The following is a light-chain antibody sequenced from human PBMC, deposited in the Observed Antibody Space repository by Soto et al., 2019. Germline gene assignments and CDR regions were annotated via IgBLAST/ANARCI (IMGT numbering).Light chain of an antibody. CDR3: CSYAGSSTFVV. Sequence: QSVLTQPASVSGSPGQSITISCTGTSSDVGSYKLVSWYQQHPGKAPKLMIYEGSKRPSGVSNRFSGSKSGNTASLTISGLQTADEADYYCCSYAGSSTFVVFGGGTKLTVL. V-gene: IGLV2-23*03. CDR2: EGS. J-gene: IGLJ2*01. CDR1: SSDVGSYKL.